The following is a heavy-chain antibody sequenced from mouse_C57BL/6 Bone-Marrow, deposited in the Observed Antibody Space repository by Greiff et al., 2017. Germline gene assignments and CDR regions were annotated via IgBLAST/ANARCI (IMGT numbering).Heavy chain of an antibody. CDR1: GFSLTSYG. Sequence: VQLVESGPGLVAPSQSLSITCTVSGFSLTSYGVDWVRQSPGQGLEWLGVIWGVGSTTYNSAIKSRLSTIKDNCKSQSFLKMNSLQTDATDMSYCASYGYDGGFAYWGQGTLVTVSA. D-gene: IGHD2-2*01. V-gene: IGHV2-6*01. J-gene: IGHJ3*01. CDR3: ASYGYDGGFAY. CDR2: IWGVGST.